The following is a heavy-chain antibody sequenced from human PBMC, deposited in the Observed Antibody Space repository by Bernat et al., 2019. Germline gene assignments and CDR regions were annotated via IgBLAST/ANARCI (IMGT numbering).Heavy chain of an antibody. Sequence: VQLVESGGGVVQPGRSLRLSCAASGFTFSSYGMHWVRQAPGKGLEWVAVIWYDGSNKYYADSVKGRFTISRDNSKNTLYLQMNSLRAEDTAVYYCARDILTGYYPYYYYGMDVWGQGTTVTVSS. CDR3: ARDILTGYYPYYYYGMDV. V-gene: IGHV3-33*01. CDR1: GFTFSSYG. D-gene: IGHD3-9*01. CDR2: IWYDGSNK. J-gene: IGHJ6*02.